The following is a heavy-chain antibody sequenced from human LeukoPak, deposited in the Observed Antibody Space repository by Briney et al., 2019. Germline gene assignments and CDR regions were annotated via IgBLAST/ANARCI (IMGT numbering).Heavy chain of an antibody. CDR3: ARRSGSGSLDYFDY. Sequence: SETLSLTCTVSGGSISSYYWSWIRQPAGKGLEWIGRIYTSGSTNYNPSLKSRVTMSVDTSKNQFSLKLSSVTAADTAVYYCARRSGSGSLDYFDYWGQGTLVTVSS. CDR1: GGSISSYY. D-gene: IGHD3-3*01. CDR2: IYTSGST. V-gene: IGHV4-4*07. J-gene: IGHJ4*02.